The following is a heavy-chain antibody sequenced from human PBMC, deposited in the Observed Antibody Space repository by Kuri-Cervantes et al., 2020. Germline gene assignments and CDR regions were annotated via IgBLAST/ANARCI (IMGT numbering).Heavy chain of an antibody. Sequence: SETLSLTCTVSGGSISSYYWSWIRQPPGKGLEWIGYIYYSGSTNYNPSLKSRVTISVDTSKNQFSLKLSSVTAADTAVYYCARGGSYSSSWLNWFDPWGQGTLVTVSS. CDR1: GGSISSYY. V-gene: IGHV4-59*01. D-gene: IGHD6-13*01. CDR2: IYYSGST. CDR3: ARGGSYSSSWLNWFDP. J-gene: IGHJ5*02.